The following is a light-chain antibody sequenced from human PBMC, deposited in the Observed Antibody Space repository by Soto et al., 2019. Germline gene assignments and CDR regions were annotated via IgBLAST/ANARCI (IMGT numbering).Light chain of an antibody. CDR1: QSVSSY. CDR2: DAS. CDR3: HQRQSWPRT. J-gene: IGKJ1*01. V-gene: IGKV3-11*01. Sequence: ETVLTQSPANLSLSPGERATLSCRASQSVSSYLAWYQQKPGQAPRLLIYDASNRATGIPARFSASGSGTDFTLTISDVQPEDFALYYCHQRQSWPRTFGQGTKVDI.